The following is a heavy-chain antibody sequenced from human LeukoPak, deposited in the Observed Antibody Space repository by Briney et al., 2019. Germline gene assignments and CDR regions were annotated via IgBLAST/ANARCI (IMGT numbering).Heavy chain of an antibody. V-gene: IGHV3-74*01. CDR3: ARGGGYTYGTLGS. CDR1: GFTFTNYW. Sequence: GGSLRLSCAVSGFTFTNYWMYWVRQAPGKGLVWVSQIDADGGSATYADFVKGRFTVSRDNAKNILFLQMDSLRAEDTAVYYCARGGGYTYGTLGSWGQGTLVTVSS. CDR2: IDADGGSA. J-gene: IGHJ4*02. D-gene: IGHD5-18*01.